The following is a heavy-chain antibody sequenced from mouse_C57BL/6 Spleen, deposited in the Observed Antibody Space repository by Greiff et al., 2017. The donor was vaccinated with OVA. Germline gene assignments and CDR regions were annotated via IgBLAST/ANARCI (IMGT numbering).Heavy chain of an antibody. CDR3: ARSNYYGSSPLYY. J-gene: IGHJ2*01. CDR2: IYPGDGDT. D-gene: IGHD1-1*01. Sequence: VQLQESGPELVKPGASVKISCKASGYAFSSSWMNWVKQRPGKGLEWIGRIYPGDGDTNYNGKFKGKATLTADKSSSTAYMQLSSLTSEDSAVYFCARSNYYGSSPLYYWGQGTTLTVSS. V-gene: IGHV1-82*01. CDR1: GYAFSSSW.